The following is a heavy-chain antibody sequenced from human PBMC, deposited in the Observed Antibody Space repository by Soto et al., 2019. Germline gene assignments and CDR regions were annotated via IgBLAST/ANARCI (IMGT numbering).Heavy chain of an antibody. D-gene: IGHD3-3*01. CDR3: ARDQRAGIWSGYYSPTYYYYYGMDV. CDR1: GGTFSSYA. Sequence: ASVKVSCKASGGTFSSYAISWVRQAPGQGLEWMGGIIPIFGTANYAQKFQGRVTITADESTSTAYMELSSLRSEDTAVYYCARDQRAGIWSGYYSPTYYYYYGMDVWGQGTTVTVSS. V-gene: IGHV1-69*13. J-gene: IGHJ6*02. CDR2: IIPIFGTA.